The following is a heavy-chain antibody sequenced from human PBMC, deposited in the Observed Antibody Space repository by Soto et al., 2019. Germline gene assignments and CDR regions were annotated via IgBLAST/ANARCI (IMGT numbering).Heavy chain of an antibody. CDR3: ARAAMVLDYYYGMDV. Sequence: GASVKVSCKASGYTFISYYMHWVRQAPGQGLEWMGIINPSGGSTSYAQKFQGRVTMTRDTSTSTVYMELSSLRSEDTAVYYCARAAMVLDYYYGMDVWGQGTTVNVSS. J-gene: IGHJ6*02. V-gene: IGHV1-46*01. CDR1: GYTFISYY. D-gene: IGHD5-18*01. CDR2: INPSGGST.